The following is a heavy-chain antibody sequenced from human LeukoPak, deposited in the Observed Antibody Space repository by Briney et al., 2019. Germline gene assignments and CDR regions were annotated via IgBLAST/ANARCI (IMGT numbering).Heavy chain of an antibody. V-gene: IGHV4-39*01. CDR2: IYHSGST. D-gene: IGHD1-7*01. Sequence: PSETLFLTCTVSGGSISSSSYYWGWIRQPPGKGLEWIGSIYHSGSTYYNPSLKSRVTISVDTSKNQFSLKLSSVTAADTAVYYCARYYNWNYVFNYWGQGTLVTVSS. CDR3: ARYYNWNYVFNY. CDR1: GGSISSSSYY. J-gene: IGHJ4*02.